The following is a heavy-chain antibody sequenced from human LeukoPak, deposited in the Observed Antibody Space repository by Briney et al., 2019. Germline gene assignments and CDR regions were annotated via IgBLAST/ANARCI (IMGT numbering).Heavy chain of an antibody. CDR1: GFTFSSHV. Sequence: GRSLRLSCVASGFTFSSHVMHWVRQAPGKGLEWVAVISFDGSNKYYTGPVKGRFAISRDNSKNTLYLQMNSLRAEDTAVYYCARGRYCTTSSCYSYYHYYNMDVWRKGTTVTVSS. CDR2: ISFDGSNK. D-gene: IGHD2-2*01. CDR3: ARGRYCTTSSCYSYYHYYNMDV. V-gene: IGHV3-30*09. J-gene: IGHJ6*03.